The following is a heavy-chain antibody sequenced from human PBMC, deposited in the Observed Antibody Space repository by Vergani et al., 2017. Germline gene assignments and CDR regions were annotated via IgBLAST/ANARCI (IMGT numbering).Heavy chain of an antibody. D-gene: IGHD2-8*01. CDR3: AVSYYWXFDL. V-gene: IGHV2-70*04. Sequence: QVTLKESGPALVKPTQTLTLTCTFSGFSLSTSGMRASWIRQPPGKALEWLARIDWDDDKFYSTSLKTRLTISKDTSKNQVVLTMTNMDPVDTATYYCAVSYYWXFDLWGRGTLVTVSS. J-gene: IGHJ2*01. CDR2: IDWDDDK. CDR1: GFSLSTSGMR.